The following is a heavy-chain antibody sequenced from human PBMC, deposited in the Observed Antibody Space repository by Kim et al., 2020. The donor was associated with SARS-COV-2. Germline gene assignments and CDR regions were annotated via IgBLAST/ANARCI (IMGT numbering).Heavy chain of an antibody. D-gene: IGHD6-6*01. CDR2: ISSSSSYI. Sequence: GGSLRLSCAASGFTFSSYSMNWVRQAPGKGLEWVSSISSSSSYIYYADSVKGRFTISRDNAKNSLYLQMNSLRAEDTAVYYCATHGEYSSSQFDYWGQGTLVTVSS. J-gene: IGHJ4*02. V-gene: IGHV3-21*01. CDR3: ATHGEYSSSQFDY. CDR1: GFTFSSYS.